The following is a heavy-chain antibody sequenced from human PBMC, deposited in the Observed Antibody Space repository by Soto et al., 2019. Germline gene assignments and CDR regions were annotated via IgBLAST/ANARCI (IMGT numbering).Heavy chain of an antibody. CDR2: IIPIPGTA. J-gene: IGHJ4*02. V-gene: IGHV1-69*08. CDR3: AREKYSISRYRSYFDY. Sequence: QVQLVQSGAGVQKPGPSVKLSCRAAGGTFSSHSIGWVRQAPGQGLEWMGRIIPIPGTANYAQKFQGRVTITADKSTSTAYMELSSLRAEDTAIYYCAREKYSISRYRSYFDYWGQGTLVTVSS. CDR1: GGTFSSHS. D-gene: IGHD6-13*01.